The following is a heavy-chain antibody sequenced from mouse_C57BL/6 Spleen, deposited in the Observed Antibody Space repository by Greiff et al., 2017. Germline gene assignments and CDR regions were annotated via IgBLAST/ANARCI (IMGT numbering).Heavy chain of an antibody. D-gene: IGHD1-1*01. CDR3: ARPEYYGSSYYFDY. J-gene: IGHJ2*01. V-gene: IGHV5-9*01. CDR1: GFTSSSYT. CDR2: ISGGGGNT. Sequence: ESGGGLVKPGGSLKLSCAASGFTSSSYTMSRVRQPPEKRLEWVATISGGGGNTYYPGNVKDRVTISRDNAKNTLYLQKSSLRSETTALYDCARPEYYGSSYYFDYWGQGTTLTVSS.